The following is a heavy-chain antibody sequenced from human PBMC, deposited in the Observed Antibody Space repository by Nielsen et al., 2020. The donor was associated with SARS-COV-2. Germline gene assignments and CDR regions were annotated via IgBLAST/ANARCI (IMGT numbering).Heavy chain of an antibody. V-gene: IGHV3-15*01. CDR3: STGGVAAVGTYYYYYGMDV. CDR2: IKAKTDGETT. J-gene: IGHJ6*02. Sequence: GGSLRLSCVASGFTFRKAWMTWVRQATGKGLEWVGRIKAKTDGETTVYAAPVQGRFTISRDDSEMTLYLQMDSLEIEDTGVYYCSTGGVAAVGTYYYYYGMDVWGQGTTVAVSS. CDR1: GFTFRKAW. D-gene: IGHD6-13*01.